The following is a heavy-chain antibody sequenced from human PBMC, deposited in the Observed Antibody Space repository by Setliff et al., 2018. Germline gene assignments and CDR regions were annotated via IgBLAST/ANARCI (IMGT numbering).Heavy chain of an antibody. CDR1: GFTFSSYS. D-gene: IGHD6-6*01. Sequence: PGGSLRLSCAASGFTFSSYSMNWVRQAPGKGLEWVSSISSSSSYIYYAGSVKGRFTISRDNAKNSLYLQMNSLRAEDTAVYYCAREWRSSSEAYYYYGMDVWGQGTTVTVSS. J-gene: IGHJ6*02. CDR2: ISSSSSYI. V-gene: IGHV3-21*01. CDR3: AREWRSSSEAYYYYGMDV.